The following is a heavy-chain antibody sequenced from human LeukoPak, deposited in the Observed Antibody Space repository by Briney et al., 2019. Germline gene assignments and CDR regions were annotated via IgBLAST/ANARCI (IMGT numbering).Heavy chain of an antibody. D-gene: IGHD1-26*01. V-gene: IGHV1-2*02. Sequence: ASVKVSCKASGYTFTGYYMHWVRQAPGQGLEWRGWINPNSGGANYAQKFQGRVTMTRDTSISTAYMELSRLRSDDTAVYYCARYNVGATSWYAFDIWGQGTMVTVSS. CDR1: GYTFTGYY. CDR3: ARYNVGATSWYAFDI. J-gene: IGHJ3*02. CDR2: INPNSGGA.